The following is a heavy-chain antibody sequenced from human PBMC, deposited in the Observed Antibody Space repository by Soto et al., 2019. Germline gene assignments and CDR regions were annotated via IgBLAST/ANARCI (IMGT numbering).Heavy chain of an antibody. D-gene: IGHD3-10*01. CDR3: ARRYLWFGDPLDY. CDR1: GGSISSSSYY. Sequence: SETLSLTCTVSGGSISSSSYYWGWIRQPPGKGLEWIGSIYYSGSTYYNPSLKSRVTISVDTSKNQFSLKLSSVTAADTAVYYCARRYLWFGDPLDYWGQGTLVTVSS. CDR2: IYYSGST. V-gene: IGHV4-39*01. J-gene: IGHJ4*02.